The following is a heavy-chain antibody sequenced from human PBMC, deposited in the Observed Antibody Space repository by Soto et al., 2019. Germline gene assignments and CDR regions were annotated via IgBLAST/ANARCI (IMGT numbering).Heavy chain of an antibody. V-gene: IGHV4-39*01. D-gene: IGHD5-12*01. CDR3: AGVSVVATIAFDY. CDR1: GGSISSSSYY. CDR2: IYYSGST. Sequence: SETLSLTCTVSGGSISSSSYYWGWIRQPPGKGLEWIGSIYYSGSTYYNPSLKSRVTISVDTSKNQFSLKLSSVTAADTAVYYCAGVSVVATIAFDYWGQGTLVTVSS. J-gene: IGHJ4*02.